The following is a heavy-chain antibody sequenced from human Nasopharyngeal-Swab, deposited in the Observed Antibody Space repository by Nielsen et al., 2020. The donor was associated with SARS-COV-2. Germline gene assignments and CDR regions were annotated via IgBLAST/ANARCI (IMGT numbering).Heavy chain of an antibody. J-gene: IGHJ6*03. V-gene: IGHV4-61*02. CDR1: GGSISSGSYY. CDR3: ARGLRGVTTYYYYYYMDV. CDR2: IYTSGST. D-gene: IGHD4-17*01. Sequence: SETLSLTCTVSGGSISSGSYYWSWIRQPAGKGLEWIGRIYTSGSTNYNPSLKSRVTISVDTSKNQLSLKLSSVTAADTAVYYCARGLRGVTTYYYYYYMDVWGKGTTVTVSS.